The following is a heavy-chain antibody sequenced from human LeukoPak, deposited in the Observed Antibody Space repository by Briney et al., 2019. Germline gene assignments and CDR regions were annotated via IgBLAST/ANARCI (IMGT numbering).Heavy chain of an antibody. CDR3: ARGGGYGQKYYYYYYYMDV. Sequence: GASVKVSCKVSGYTLTELSMHWVRQAPGQGLEWIGWINPNSGDTDYAQKFQDRVTMTRDTSISTVYMELRWLRSDDTAVYYCARGGGYGQKYYYYYYYMDVWAKGTTVTVSS. D-gene: IGHD5-18*01. J-gene: IGHJ6*03. V-gene: IGHV1-2*02. CDR2: INPNSGDT. CDR1: GYTLTELS.